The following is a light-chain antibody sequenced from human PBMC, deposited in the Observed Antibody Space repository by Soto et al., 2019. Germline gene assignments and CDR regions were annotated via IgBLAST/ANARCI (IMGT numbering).Light chain of an antibody. Sequence: EIVMTPSPATLSVSPGEGAPLSCRASQSVSGNLAWYQQKPGQAPRLLIYGAVTRATGIPARFSGRGSGTEFTLTITSLQSEDFAVYFCQQYNGWLWTFGQGTKVDIK. V-gene: IGKV3D-15*01. CDR1: QSVSGN. CDR3: QQYNGWLWT. CDR2: GAV. J-gene: IGKJ1*01.